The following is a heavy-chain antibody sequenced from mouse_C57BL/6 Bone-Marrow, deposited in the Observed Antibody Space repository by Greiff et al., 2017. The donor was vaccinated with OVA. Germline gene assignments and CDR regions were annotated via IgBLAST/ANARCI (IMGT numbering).Heavy chain of an antibody. J-gene: IGHJ1*03. CDR2: IYPGSGNT. V-gene: IGHV1-76*01. Sequence: VQLQQSGAELVRPGASVKLSCKASGYTFTDYYINWVKQRPGQGLEWIARIYPGSGNTYYNEKFKGKATLTAEKSSSTAYMQLSSLASEDSAVYFCATGWDWYFDVWGTGTTVTVSS. D-gene: IGHD1-2*01. CDR3: ATGWDWYFDV. CDR1: GYTFTDYY.